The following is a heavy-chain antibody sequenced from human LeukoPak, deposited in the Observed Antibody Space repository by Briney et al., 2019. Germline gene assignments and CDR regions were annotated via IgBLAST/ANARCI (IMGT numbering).Heavy chain of an antibody. CDR2: ISHSGST. Sequence: ASETLSLTCTVSGYSISSSYFWGWIRQPPGKGLEWIGSISHSGSTYYNPSLKSRVTISIDTSKNQFSLNLRLVTAADTAVYYRARYAAAANFDYWGKGTLVTVSS. V-gene: IGHV4-38-2*02. D-gene: IGHD6-25*01. J-gene: IGHJ4*02. CDR3: ARYAAAANFDY. CDR1: GYSISSSYF.